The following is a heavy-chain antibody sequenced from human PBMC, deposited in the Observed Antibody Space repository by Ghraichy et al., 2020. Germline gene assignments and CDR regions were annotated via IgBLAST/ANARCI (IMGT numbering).Heavy chain of an antibody. V-gene: IGHV1-8*01. D-gene: IGHD3-3*01. CDR3: ARGRSYYDFWSGLVMIDYMDV. J-gene: IGHJ6*03. CDR1: GYTFTSYD. Sequence: ASVKVSCKASGYTFTSYDINWVRQATGQGLEWMGWMNPNSGNTGYAQKFQGRVTMTRNTSISTAYMELSSLRSEDTAVYYCARGRSYYDFWSGLVMIDYMDVWGKGTTVTVSS. CDR2: MNPNSGNT.